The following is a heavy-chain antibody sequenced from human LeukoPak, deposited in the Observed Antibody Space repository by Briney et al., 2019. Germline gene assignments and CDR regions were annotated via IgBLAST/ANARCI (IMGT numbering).Heavy chain of an antibody. Sequence: GASVKVSCKASGYIFTGHYMHWVRQAPGQGLEWMGIINPSGGSTSYAQKFQGRVTMTRDTSTSTVYMELSSLRSEDTAVYYCARDRGGTTSPYYYYYMDVWGKGTTVTVSS. CDR2: INPSGGST. V-gene: IGHV1-46*03. J-gene: IGHJ6*03. CDR3: ARDRGGTTSPYYYYYMDV. D-gene: IGHD1-1*01. CDR1: GYIFTGHY.